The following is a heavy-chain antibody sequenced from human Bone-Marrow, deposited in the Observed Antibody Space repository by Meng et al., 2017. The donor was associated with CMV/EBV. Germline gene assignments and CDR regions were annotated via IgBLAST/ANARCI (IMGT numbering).Heavy chain of an antibody. CDR2: IYYSGST. Sequence: ETLSLTCTVSGGSISSYYSSWIRQPPGKGLEWIGYIYYSGSTNYNPSLKSRVTISVDTSKNQFSLKLSSVTAADTAVYYCAIGPKYYFDYWGPGTLVTVSS. J-gene: IGHJ4*02. V-gene: IGHV4-59*01. CDR3: AIGPKYYFDY. CDR1: GGSISSYY.